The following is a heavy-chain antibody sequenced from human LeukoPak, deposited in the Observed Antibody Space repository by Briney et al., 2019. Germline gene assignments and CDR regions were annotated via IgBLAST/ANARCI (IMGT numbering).Heavy chain of an antibody. J-gene: IGHJ6*03. V-gene: IGHV4-30-4*08. D-gene: IGHD6-6*01. CDR2: IYYSGST. CDR1: GGSISSGDYY. CDR3: ARQYSSSDYYMDV. Sequence: SETLSLTCTVSGGSISSGDYYWSWIRQPPGKGLEWIGYIYYSGSTYYNPSLKSRVTISVDTSKNQFSLKLSSVTAADTAVYYCARQYSSSDYYMDVWGKGTTVTVSS.